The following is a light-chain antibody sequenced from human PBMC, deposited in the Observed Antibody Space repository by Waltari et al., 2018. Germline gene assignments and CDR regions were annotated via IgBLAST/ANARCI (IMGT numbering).Light chain of an antibody. V-gene: IGLV2-23*01. CDR2: EGT. CDR3: SSYARSDNSVL. CDR1: TSDVGGFNL. J-gene: IGLJ2*01. Sequence: QSALTQPASVSGSPGPSITISCTGSTSDVGGFNLVSCYRQFPNKAPQLIIYEGTRRPSGVSSRFSASKSGNTASLTISGLQAEDEALYFCSSYARSDNSVLFGGGTQLSVL.